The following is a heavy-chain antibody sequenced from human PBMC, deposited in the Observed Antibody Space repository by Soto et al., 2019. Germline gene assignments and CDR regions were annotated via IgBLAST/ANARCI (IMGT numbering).Heavy chain of an antibody. D-gene: IGHD2-15*01. CDR2: IYYTGST. J-gene: IGHJ4*02. CDR1: GGSISSDY. CDR3: ARHTPAISISDH. V-gene: IGHV4-59*08. Sequence: SETLSLTCTVSGGSISSDYWSWIRQPPGKGLEWIGFIYYTGSTYYNPSLKSRVTISVDTSKNQFSLKLSSVTAADTAVYYCARHTPAISISDHWGQGTLVTVSS.